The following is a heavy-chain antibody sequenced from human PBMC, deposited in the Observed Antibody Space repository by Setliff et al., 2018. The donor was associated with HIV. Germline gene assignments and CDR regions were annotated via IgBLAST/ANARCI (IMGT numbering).Heavy chain of an antibody. J-gene: IGHJ4*02. V-gene: IGHV1-18*01. Sequence: ASVKVSCKASGYTFINYGFSWVRQAPGQGLEWMGWINTYNGNINYAHKFQGRVTMTTDTSTTTAYMELRSLRSDDTAVYYCAIDVIGGWLRPMPDFWGPGTLVTVSS. CDR2: INTYNGNI. CDR3: AIDVIGGWLRPMPDF. D-gene: IGHD5-12*01. CDR1: GYTFINYG.